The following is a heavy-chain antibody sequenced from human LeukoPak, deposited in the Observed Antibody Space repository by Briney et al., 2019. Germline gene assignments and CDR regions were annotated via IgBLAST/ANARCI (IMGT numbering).Heavy chain of an antibody. CDR2: IHYTWNT. CDR3: ARVASKGGMDV. Sequence: PSETLSLTCAVYGGSFSGYYWSWIRQPPGKGLEWIGYIHYTWNTKYNPSPKSRVYISLDRSNKQFSLRLSSVTAADTAVYYCARVASKGGMDVWGQGTTVIVSS. J-gene: IGHJ6*02. CDR1: GGSFSGYY. V-gene: IGHV4-59*01. D-gene: IGHD5/OR15-5a*01.